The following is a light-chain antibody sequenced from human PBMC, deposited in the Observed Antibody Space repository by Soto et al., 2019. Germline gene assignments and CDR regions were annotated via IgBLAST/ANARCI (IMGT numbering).Light chain of an antibody. CDR1: QGISSY. J-gene: IGKJ1*01. Sequence: IQMTQSPSSLSASTRDRVTITFLASQGISSYVAWYQQEPGKAPKLLIYAASTLQSGVPSRFSGSGSGTDFTLTISCLQSEDFATYYCQQYYSYPRTFGQGTKVDIK. CDR2: AAS. V-gene: IGKV1-8*01. CDR3: QQYYSYPRT.